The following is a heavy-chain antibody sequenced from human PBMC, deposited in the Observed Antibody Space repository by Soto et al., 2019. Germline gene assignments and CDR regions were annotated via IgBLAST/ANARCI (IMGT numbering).Heavy chain of an antibody. Sequence: SETLSLTCTVSGGSVSSGSYYWSWIRQPPGKGLEWIGYIYYSGSTNYNPSLKSRVTISVDTSKNQFSLKLSSVTAADTAVYYCASGLRGKADYYYGMDVWGQGTTVTVSS. J-gene: IGHJ6*02. V-gene: IGHV4-61*01. CDR1: GGSVSSGSYY. D-gene: IGHD3-10*01. CDR3: ASGLRGKADYYYGMDV. CDR2: IYYSGST.